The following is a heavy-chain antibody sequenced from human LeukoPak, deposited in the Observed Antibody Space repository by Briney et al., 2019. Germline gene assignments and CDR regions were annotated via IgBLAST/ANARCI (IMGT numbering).Heavy chain of an antibody. V-gene: IGHV3-23*01. CDR1: GFTFSSFA. CDR2: ISGSGGRT. J-gene: IGHJ4*02. D-gene: IGHD4-17*01. Sequence: GGSLRLSCAASGFTFSSFAMTWVRQAPGKGLEWVSGISGSGGRTYCADSVKGRFTISRDNSKNTLYLQMNSLRVEDTAVYYCAKDASTVTLHADYWGQGTLVTVSS. CDR3: AKDASTVTLHADY.